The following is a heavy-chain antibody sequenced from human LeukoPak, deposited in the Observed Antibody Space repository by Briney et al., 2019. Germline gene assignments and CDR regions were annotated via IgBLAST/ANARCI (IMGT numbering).Heavy chain of an antibody. CDR3: ARDQVGATPIDY. V-gene: IGHV3-74*01. D-gene: IGHD1-26*01. CDR1: GFTFSSYW. Sequence: PGGSLRLSCAASGFTFSSYWMHWVRQAPGKGLVWVSHINLDGSATRYADSVKGRFTISRDNAKNTLYLQMNSLRAEDTAVYYCARDQVGATPIDYWGQGTLVTVSS. CDR2: INLDGSAT. J-gene: IGHJ4*02.